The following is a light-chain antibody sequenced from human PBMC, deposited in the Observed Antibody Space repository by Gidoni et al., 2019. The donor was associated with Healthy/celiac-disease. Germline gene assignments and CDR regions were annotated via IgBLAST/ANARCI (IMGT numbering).Light chain of an antibody. Sequence: ILLPQSPLTLSLSPGERAALSCRASQSVSSSYLAWYQQKPGQAPRLLIYGASSRATGIPDRFSGSGSGTDFTLTISRLEPEDFAVYYCQQYGSSPPWTFGQGTKLEIK. CDR2: GAS. CDR3: QQYGSSPPWT. J-gene: IGKJ2*02. CDR1: QSVSSSY. V-gene: IGKV3-20*01.